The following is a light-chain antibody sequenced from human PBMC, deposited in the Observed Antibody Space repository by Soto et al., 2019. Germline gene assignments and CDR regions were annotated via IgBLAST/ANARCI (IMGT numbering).Light chain of an antibody. CDR2: DAS. CDR3: QQRSNWPPIT. V-gene: IGKV3-11*01. J-gene: IGKJ5*01. CDR1: QSVSNY. Sequence: EIVLTQSPATLSVSPGERATLSCRASQSVSNYLAWYQQKPGQAPRLLIYDASNRATGIPARFSGSGSGTEFTLTIASLQSEDSGVYYCQQRSNWPPITFGQGTRLEIK.